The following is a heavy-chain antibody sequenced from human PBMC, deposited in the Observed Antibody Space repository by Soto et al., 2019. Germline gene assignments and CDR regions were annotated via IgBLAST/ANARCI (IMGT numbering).Heavy chain of an antibody. V-gene: IGHV1-69*13. CDR1: GYTFTRYG. J-gene: IGHJ6*02. Sequence: ASVKVSCKASGYTFTRYGISWVRQAPGQGLEWMGGIIPIFGTANYAQKFQGRVTITADESTSTAYMELSSLRSEDTAVYYCARYPAYYGSGSFGMDVWGQGTTVTVSS. CDR3: ARYPAYYGSGSFGMDV. D-gene: IGHD3-10*01. CDR2: IIPIFGTA.